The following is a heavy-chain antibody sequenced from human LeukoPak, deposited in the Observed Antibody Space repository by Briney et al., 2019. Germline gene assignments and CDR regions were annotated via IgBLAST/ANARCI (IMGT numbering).Heavy chain of an antibody. CDR2: ISDSGGST. CDR1: GFPFSSYA. CDR3: VRGYSFGPYGMDV. Sequence: GQSLRLSCSASGFPFSSYAMHWVRQAPGNGLEYVSAISDSGGSTYYADSVKGRFTISRDNSKNTLYLQMSSLRAEDTAVYFCVRGYSFGPYGMDVWGQGTTVTVSS. J-gene: IGHJ6*02. D-gene: IGHD2-15*01. V-gene: IGHV3-64D*09.